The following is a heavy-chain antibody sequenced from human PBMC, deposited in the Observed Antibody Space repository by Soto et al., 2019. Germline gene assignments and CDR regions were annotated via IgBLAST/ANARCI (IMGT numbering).Heavy chain of an antibody. CDR2: INAGNGNT. V-gene: IGHV1-3*01. CDR3: ARDLASIQLWVDYYYYYGMDV. D-gene: IGHD5-18*01. J-gene: IGHJ6*02. Sequence: ASVKVSCKASGYTFTSYAMHWVRQAPGQRLEWMGWINAGNGNTKYSQKFQGRVTITRDTSASTAYMELSSLRSEDTAVYYCARDLASIQLWVDYYYYYGMDVWGQGTTVTVSS. CDR1: GYTFTSYA.